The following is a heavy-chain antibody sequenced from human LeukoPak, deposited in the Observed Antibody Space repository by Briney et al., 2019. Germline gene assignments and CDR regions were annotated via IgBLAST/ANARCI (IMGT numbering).Heavy chain of an antibody. D-gene: IGHD6-6*01. J-gene: IGHJ4*02. V-gene: IGHV3-23*01. CDR3: AKAPAARPYFDY. CDR2: ISGSGGST. Sequence: PGGSLRPSSAASIFTFSSYATSWVRRAPGEGLEWVSAISGSGGSTYYADSVKGRFTISRDNSKNTLYLQMNSLRAEDTAVYYCAKAPAARPYFDYWGQGTLVTVSS. CDR1: IFTFSSYA.